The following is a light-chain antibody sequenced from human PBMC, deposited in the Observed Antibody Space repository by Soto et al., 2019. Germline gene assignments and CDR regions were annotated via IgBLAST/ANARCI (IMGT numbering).Light chain of an antibody. CDR1: QSVSNY. CDR3: HQRSNWPPFT. Sequence: EIVLTQSPATLSLSPGERATLSCRASQSVSNYLAWYQQKPGQAPRLLIYDASNRATGIPTRFSGSGSGTDFTLTISSLEPEDFAVYYCHQRSNWPPFTFGGGTKVEIK. J-gene: IGKJ4*01. V-gene: IGKV3-11*01. CDR2: DAS.